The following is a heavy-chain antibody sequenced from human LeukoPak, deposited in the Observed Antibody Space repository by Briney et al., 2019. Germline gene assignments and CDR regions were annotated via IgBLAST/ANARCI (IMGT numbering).Heavy chain of an antibody. J-gene: IGHJ5*02. CDR3: ARVLFLLSNWFDP. Sequence: PSQTLSLTCTVSGGSISSGGYYWSWIRQHPGKGLEWIGYIYYSGSTYYNPSLKSRVTISVDTSKNQFSLKLSSVTAADTAVYYCARVLFLLSNWFDPWGQGILVTVSS. CDR2: IYYSGST. D-gene: IGHD3-9*01. CDR1: GGSISSGGYY. V-gene: IGHV4-31*03.